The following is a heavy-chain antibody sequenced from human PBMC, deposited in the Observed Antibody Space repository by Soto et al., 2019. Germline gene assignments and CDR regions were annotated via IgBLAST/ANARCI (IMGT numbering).Heavy chain of an antibody. Sequence: PGGSLRLSCAASGFTFSSYSMNWVRQAPGKGLEWVSSISSSSSYIYYADSVKGRFTISRDNAKNSPYLQMNSLRAEDTAVYYCARDAPSIVVVPAAMLNWFDPWGQGTLVTVSS. CDR1: GFTFSSYS. D-gene: IGHD2-2*01. V-gene: IGHV3-21*01. CDR3: ARDAPSIVVVPAAMLNWFDP. J-gene: IGHJ5*02. CDR2: ISSSSSYI.